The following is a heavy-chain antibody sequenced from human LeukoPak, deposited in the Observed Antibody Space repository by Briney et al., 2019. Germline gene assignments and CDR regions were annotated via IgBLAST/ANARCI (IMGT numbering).Heavy chain of an antibody. CDR3: VRGDRYFFDY. J-gene: IGHJ4*02. Sequence: GGSLRLSCAASGFRFSSYEMNWVRQAPGRGLEWVSYIGKTGRTIYYVDSVKGRFTVSRDNAKNSLYLQMNSLRAEDTAIYYCVRGDRYFFDYWGQGTLVTVSS. CDR1: GFRFSSYE. CDR2: IGKTGRTI. V-gene: IGHV3-48*03. D-gene: IGHD1-14*01.